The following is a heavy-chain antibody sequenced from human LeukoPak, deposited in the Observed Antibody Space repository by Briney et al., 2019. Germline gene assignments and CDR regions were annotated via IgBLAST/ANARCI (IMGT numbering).Heavy chain of an antibody. CDR3: ARDRGGGYCSSTSCWDYFDY. J-gene: IGHJ4*02. CDR1: GGSISSGDYY. CDR2: IYYSGST. V-gene: IGHV4-30-4*08. D-gene: IGHD2-2*01. Sequence: SETLSLTCTVSGGSISSGDYYWSWIRQPPGKGLEWIGYIYYSGSTYYNPSLKSRVTISVDTSKNQFSLKLSSVTAADTAVYYCARDRGGGYCSSTSCWDYFDYWGQGTLVTVSS.